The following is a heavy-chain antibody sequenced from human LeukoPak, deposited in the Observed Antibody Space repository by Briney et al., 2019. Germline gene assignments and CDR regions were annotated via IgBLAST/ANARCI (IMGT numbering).Heavy chain of an antibody. CDR3: AKLGGQEVYNYYVGV. CDR2: IIDSGDIT. V-gene: IGHV3-23*01. CDR1: GFTFRSYA. J-gene: IGHJ6*03. D-gene: IGHD3-16*01. Sequence: GGSLRLSCEDSGFTFRSYAISWVRQAPGKGLEWVSGIIDSGDITYYANSVKGRFTISRDNSKNTLYLQMNSLRAEDTAVYFCAKLGGQEVYNYYVGVWGKGTTVAVSS.